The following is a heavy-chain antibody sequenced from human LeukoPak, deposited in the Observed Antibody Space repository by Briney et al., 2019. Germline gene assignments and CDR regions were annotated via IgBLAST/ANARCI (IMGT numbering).Heavy chain of an antibody. CDR2: IYPGDSHT. CDR1: GYSFTTYW. D-gene: IGHD3-16*01. Sequence: GESLEISCKGSGYSFTTYWIGWVRQMPGKGLEWMGLIYPGDSHTTYSPSFQGQVTISADKSISTAYLQWSSLKASDTAMYHCATTYAGRYYFDYWGQGTLVTVSS. CDR3: ATTYAGRYYFDY. V-gene: IGHV5-51*01. J-gene: IGHJ4*02.